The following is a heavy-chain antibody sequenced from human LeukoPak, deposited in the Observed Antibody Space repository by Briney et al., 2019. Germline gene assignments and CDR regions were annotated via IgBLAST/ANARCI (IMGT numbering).Heavy chain of an antibody. CDR1: GFILSNYW. CDR3: VRDSDRRSDC. V-gene: IGHV3-7*05. J-gene: IGHJ4*02. Sequence: PGRSLRLSCEASGFILSNYWISWVRQAPGKGLEWVASINERGSEKFYVDSAKVRFTIARDSAKNSLYPQMNSLRAEDTAIYYCVRDSDRRSDCWGQGTLVTVSS. D-gene: IGHD3-22*01. CDR2: INERGSEK.